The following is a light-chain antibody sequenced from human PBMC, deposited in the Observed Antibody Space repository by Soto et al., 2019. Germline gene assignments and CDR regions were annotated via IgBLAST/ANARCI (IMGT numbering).Light chain of an antibody. V-gene: IGLV1-40*01. J-gene: IGLJ3*02. CDR1: GSNIGAGYD. Sequence: QSVLTQPPSVSGAPGQRVTISCSGRGSNIGAGYDVNWYQQLPGTAPKLLIYGNSNRPSGVPDRFSGSKSGTSASLAITGLQSEDEADYYCQSYDSSLSGWVFGGGTKLTVL. CDR2: GNS. CDR3: QSYDSSLSGWV.